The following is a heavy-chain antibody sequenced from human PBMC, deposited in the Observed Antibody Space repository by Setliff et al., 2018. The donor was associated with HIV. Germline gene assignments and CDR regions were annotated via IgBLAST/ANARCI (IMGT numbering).Heavy chain of an antibody. CDR3: ARLRLYNSALDY. Sequence: GGSLRLSCAASGFTFSSYWMSWVRQAPGKGLEWVSTIYSDGNTYHADSVKGRFTLSRDSSKNTLYLQMDSLRPEDTAVYYCARLRLYNSALDYWGQGTLVTVSS. D-gene: IGHD3-22*01. CDR1: GFTFSSYW. J-gene: IGHJ4*02. CDR2: IYSDGNT. V-gene: IGHV3-66*02.